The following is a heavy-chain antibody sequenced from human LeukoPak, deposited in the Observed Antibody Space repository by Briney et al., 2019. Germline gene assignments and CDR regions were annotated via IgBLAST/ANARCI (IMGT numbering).Heavy chain of an antibody. V-gene: IGHV3-30*18. D-gene: IGHD1-26*01. CDR3: AKDVGKWESLHFFDY. Sequence: GGSLRLSCAASGLTFSGYDMHWVRQAPGKGPEWVAVMSYGGQNERYADSVKGRFTISRDDSRNTLYLQMNSLRGDDTAVYYCAKDVGKWESLHFFDYWGQGTLVTVSS. CDR1: GLTFSGYD. CDR2: MSYGGQNE. J-gene: IGHJ4*02.